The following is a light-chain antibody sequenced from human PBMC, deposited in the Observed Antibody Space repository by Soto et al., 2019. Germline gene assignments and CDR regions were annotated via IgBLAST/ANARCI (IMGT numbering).Light chain of an antibody. CDR3: QQYCTSPLT. V-gene: IGKV3-20*01. CDR2: GAS. J-gene: IGKJ4*01. Sequence: VLTQSPGTLSLSPGERATLSCRASQSVSSAYLAWYQQKPGQAPRLLIYGASSRASGIPDKFSGSGSGTDLILTISRLEPEDFAVYYCQQYCTSPLTFGGGTKLEIK. CDR1: QSVSSAY.